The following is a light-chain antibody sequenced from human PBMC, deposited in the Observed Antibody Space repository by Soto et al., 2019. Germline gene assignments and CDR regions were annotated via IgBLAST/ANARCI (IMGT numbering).Light chain of an antibody. CDR2: EVS. J-gene: IGLJ2*01. Sequence: QSALTQPASVSGSPGQSITISCTGTGSDVGGYNYVSWYQQHPGKAPKLMSYEVSNRPSGVSNRFSGSKSGNTASLTISGLQAEDEAEYYCSSFTSTTTLGVFGGGTKVTVL. CDR1: GSDVGGYNY. V-gene: IGLV2-14*01. CDR3: SSFTSTTTLGV.